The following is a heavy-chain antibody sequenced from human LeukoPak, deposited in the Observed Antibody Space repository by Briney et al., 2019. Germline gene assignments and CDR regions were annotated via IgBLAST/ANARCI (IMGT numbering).Heavy chain of an antibody. D-gene: IGHD3-22*01. CDR1: GYTFTNYG. CDR2: ISAYNGNT. J-gene: IGHJ5*02. Sequence: ASVKVSCKASGYTFTNYGISWVRQAPGQGLEWMGWISAYNGNTNYAQKLQGRVTMTTDTSTSTAYMELRSLRSDDTAVYYCARPLRSGGGYYDSSGYYYDWFDPWGQGTLVTVSS. V-gene: IGHV1-18*01. CDR3: ARPLRSGGGYYDSSGYYYDWFDP.